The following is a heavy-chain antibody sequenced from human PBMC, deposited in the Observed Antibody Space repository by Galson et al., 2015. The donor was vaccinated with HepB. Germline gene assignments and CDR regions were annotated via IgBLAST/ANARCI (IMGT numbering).Heavy chain of an antibody. Sequence: SLRLSCAASGFTFSSYAMSWVRQAPGRGLEWVSAISGGADSTYYADSVKGRFTISRDNSKNTLYLQMNGLTAEDTAIYYCAKGDVVVVTAGQFDYWGQGTLVTVSS. D-gene: IGHD2-21*02. CDR1: GFTFSSYA. V-gene: IGHV3-23*01. CDR3: AKGDVVVVTAGQFDY. J-gene: IGHJ4*02. CDR2: ISGGADST.